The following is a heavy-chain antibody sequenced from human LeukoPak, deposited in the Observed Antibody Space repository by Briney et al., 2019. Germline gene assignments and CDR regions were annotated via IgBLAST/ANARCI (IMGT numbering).Heavy chain of an antibody. V-gene: IGHV1-8*03. CDR1: GYTFTSYG. J-gene: IGHJ2*01. CDR2: MNPNSGNT. CDR3: ARGRYCSSTSCYTPLGWYFDL. D-gene: IGHD2-2*02. Sequence: RASVKVSCKASGYTFTSYGISWVRQATGQGLEWMGWMNPNSGNTGYAQKFQGRVTITRNTSISTAYMELSSLRSEDTAVYYCARGRYCSSTSCYTPLGWYFDLWGRGTLVTVSS.